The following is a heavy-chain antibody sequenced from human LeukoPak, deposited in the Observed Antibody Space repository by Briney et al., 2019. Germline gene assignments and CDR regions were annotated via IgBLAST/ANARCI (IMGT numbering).Heavy chain of an antibody. V-gene: IGHV6-1*01. Sequence: SQTLSLTCAISGDSVSSNSAAWNWIRQSPSIGLEWLGRTYYRSKWYNDYAVSVKSRITINPDTSKKQFSLQLSSVTPEDTAVYYCARQNNTYPHHNLGWFDPWGQGTLVTVSS. CDR3: ARQNNTYPHHNLGWFDP. J-gene: IGHJ5*02. D-gene: IGHD2/OR15-2a*01. CDR1: GDSVSSNSAA. CDR2: TYYRSKWYN.